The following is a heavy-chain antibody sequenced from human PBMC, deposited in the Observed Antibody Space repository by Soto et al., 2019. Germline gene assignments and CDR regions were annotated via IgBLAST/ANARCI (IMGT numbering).Heavy chain of an antibody. CDR2: IIPIFGTA. D-gene: IGHD2-15*01. V-gene: IGHV1-69*12. CDR3: ARAISEVGDYYFDY. Sequence: QVQLVQSGAEVKKPGSSVKVSCKASGGTFSNYAISWVRQAPGQGLAWMGGIIPIFGTAIYAQKFQGRVTITADESTTTAYMALSSLRSEDTAVYYCARAISEVGDYYFDYWGQGTLVTVSS. CDR1: GGTFSNYA. J-gene: IGHJ4*02.